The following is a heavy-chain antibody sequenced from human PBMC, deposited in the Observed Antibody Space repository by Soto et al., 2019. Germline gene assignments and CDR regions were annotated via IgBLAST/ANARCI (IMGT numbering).Heavy chain of an antibody. J-gene: IGHJ4*02. CDR3: AGGDYHWGSYFDQ. CDR1: GGSVGSYF. Sequence: SETLSLTCTASGGSVGSYFWSWIRQSAGKGLEWIGRIYINGNTNYNPSLKSRATVSVDTASNQFSLKLTSVTAADTAVYYCAGGDYHWGSYFDQWGQGTLVTVSS. CDR2: IYINGNT. D-gene: IGHD4-17*01. V-gene: IGHV4-4*07.